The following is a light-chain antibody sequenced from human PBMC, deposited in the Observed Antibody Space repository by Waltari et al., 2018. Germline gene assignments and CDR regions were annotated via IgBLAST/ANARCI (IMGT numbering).Light chain of an antibody. V-gene: IGLV1-36*01. J-gene: IGLJ2*01. CDR3: AAWDGSLKGVL. Sequence: QSVLTQPHSVSEAPRQRVTITCSRSRSNTGTNTLNWYQQVPGKAPRLLVFANDLLPSGGSDRFSGSKSGTSASLAISGLRSEDGGVYFCAAWDGSLKGVLFGGGTKLTVL. CDR1: RSNTGTNT. CDR2: AND.